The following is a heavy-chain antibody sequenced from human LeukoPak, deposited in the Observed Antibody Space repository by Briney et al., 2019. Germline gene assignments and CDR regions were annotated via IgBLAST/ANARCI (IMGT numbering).Heavy chain of an antibody. D-gene: IGHD3-10*01. V-gene: IGHV4-34*01. Sequence: NSSETLSLTCAVYGGSFSGYYWSWIRQPPGKGLEWIGEINHSGSTNYNPSLKSRVTISVDTSKNQFSLKLSSVTAADTAVYYCARRTQTTYYSSSGIAYWGQGTLVTVSS. CDR3: ARRTQTTYYSSSGIAY. CDR2: INHSGST. J-gene: IGHJ4*02. CDR1: GGSFSGYY.